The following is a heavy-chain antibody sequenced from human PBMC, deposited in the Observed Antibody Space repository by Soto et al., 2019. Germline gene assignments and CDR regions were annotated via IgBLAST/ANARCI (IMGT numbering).Heavy chain of an antibody. J-gene: IGHJ6*02. CDR3: ARGFSSVSMDA. D-gene: IGHD6-19*01. V-gene: IGHV4-61*08. CDR1: GYSVSSGGYY. CDR2: IYSSGSA. Sequence: PXETLSLTCTVSGYSVSSGGYYWSWIRQPPGKGLEWIGYIYSSGSANYNPSLKSRVTISRDTSKNQISLKVASVTAADTAGYYCARGFSSVSMDAWGQGTTVTVSS.